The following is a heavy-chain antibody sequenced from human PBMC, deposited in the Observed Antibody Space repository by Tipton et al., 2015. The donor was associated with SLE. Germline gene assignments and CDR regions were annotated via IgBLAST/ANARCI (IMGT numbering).Heavy chain of an antibody. CDR2: IRDDASKT. CDR1: GITFSIYA. J-gene: IGHJ3*01. V-gene: IGHV3-30*02. CDR3: VKDGWELLADAFDV. D-gene: IGHD4-23*01. Sequence: SLRLSCVPSGITFSIYAMHLVRQAPGKGLEWVAFIRDDASKTYYADSVKGRFTISRDNSKNTLFLQLNSLRVDDTAIYYCVKDGWELLADAFDVWGQGTLVTVSS.